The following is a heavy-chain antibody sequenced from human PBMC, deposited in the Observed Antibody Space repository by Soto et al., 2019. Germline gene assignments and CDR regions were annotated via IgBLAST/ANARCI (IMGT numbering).Heavy chain of an antibody. Sequence: ESLKLSCKGSGYSFTSYWISWVRQMPGKGLEWMGRIDPSDSYTNYSPSFQGHVTISADKSISTAYLQWSSLKASDTAMYYCARRYYDILTGYYFLDYWGQGTLVTVSS. V-gene: IGHV5-10-1*01. CDR2: IDPSDSYT. CDR3: ARRYYDILTGYYFLDY. D-gene: IGHD3-9*01. CDR1: GYSFTSYW. J-gene: IGHJ4*02.